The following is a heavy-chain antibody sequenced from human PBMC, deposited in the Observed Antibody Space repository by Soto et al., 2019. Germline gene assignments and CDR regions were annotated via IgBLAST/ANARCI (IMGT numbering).Heavy chain of an antibody. D-gene: IGHD5-12*01. CDR3: TRDGYPFALDV. CDR1: GFTFSTYW. V-gene: IGHV3-7*03. J-gene: IGHJ6*02. CDR2: IKTDESEK. Sequence: GGSLRLSCAASGFTFSTYWMSWVRQAPGKGLEWVANIKTDESEKYYVDSVRGRFTTSTDNARNFFYLQMNSLTGEDTAVYYCTRDGYPFALDVWGLGTSVTVSS.